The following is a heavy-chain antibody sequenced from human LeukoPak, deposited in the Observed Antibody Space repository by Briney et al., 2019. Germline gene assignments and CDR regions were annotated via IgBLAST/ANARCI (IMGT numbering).Heavy chain of an antibody. Sequence: KPSETLSLTCAVYGGSFSGYYWSWIRHPPGKGLEGIGEINHSGSTNYNPSLKSRVTISVDTSKNQFSLKLSSVTAADTAVYYCARGPLYYDYVRGSYRYTGPYYFDYWGQGTLVTVSS. CDR1: GGSFSGYY. J-gene: IGHJ4*02. V-gene: IGHV4-34*01. CDR2: INHSGST. CDR3: ARGPLYYDYVRGSYRYTGPYYFDY. D-gene: IGHD3-16*02.